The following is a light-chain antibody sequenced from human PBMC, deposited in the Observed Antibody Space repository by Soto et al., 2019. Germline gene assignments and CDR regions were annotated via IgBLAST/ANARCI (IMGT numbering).Light chain of an antibody. CDR2: AAS. V-gene: IGKV3-20*01. CDR3: QRYGDSPPNT. CDR1: QSVNSRF. J-gene: IGKJ2*01. Sequence: EIVLTQSPGTLSLSPGESATLSCRASQSVNSRFLAWYQHKPGQAPRLLIYAASTRASGIPDRFSGSTSGTDLTLPISRLEPEDFAVYYCQRYGDSPPNTFGQGTKLEIK.